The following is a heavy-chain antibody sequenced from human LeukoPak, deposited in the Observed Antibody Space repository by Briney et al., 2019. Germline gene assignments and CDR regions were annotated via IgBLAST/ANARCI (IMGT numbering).Heavy chain of an antibody. J-gene: IGHJ6*02. D-gene: IGHD1-26*01. CDR2: IYSGGST. Sequence: GGSLRLSCAASGFTFSSYAMRWVRQAPGKGLEWVSVIYSGGSTYYADSVKGRFTISRDNSKNTLYLQMNSLRAEDTAVYYCARPLSGGSYPIPYYYYYGMDVWGQGTTVTVSS. CDR3: ARPLSGGSYPIPYYYYYGMDV. V-gene: IGHV3-66*04. CDR1: GFTFSSYA.